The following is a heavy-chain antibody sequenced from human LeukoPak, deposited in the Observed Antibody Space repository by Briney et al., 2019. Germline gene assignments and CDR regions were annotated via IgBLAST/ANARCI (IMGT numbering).Heavy chain of an antibody. Sequence: SETLTLTCSVSGGSTSGNYWSWIRQPPGKGLEWIGYVYYSGSTNYNPSLKSRVTISVDTSKNQFSLKVSSVTGADTAVYYCARGLGYSRIDYWGQGTLVTISS. V-gene: IGHV4-59*01. CDR3: ARGLGYSRIDY. D-gene: IGHD4-11*01. J-gene: IGHJ4*02. CDR1: GGSTSGNY. CDR2: VYYSGST.